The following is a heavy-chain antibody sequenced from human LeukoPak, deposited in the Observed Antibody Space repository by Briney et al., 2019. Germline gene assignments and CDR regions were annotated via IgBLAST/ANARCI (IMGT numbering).Heavy chain of an antibody. Sequence: SETLSLTCTVSGGSISSSSYYWGWIRQPPGKGLEWIGSIYYCGSTYYNPSLKSRVTISVDTSKNQFSLKLSSVTAADTAVYYCARDYSSSSYFDYWGQGTLVTVSS. V-gene: IGHV4-39*02. D-gene: IGHD6-6*01. CDR1: GGSISSSSYY. CDR2: IYYCGST. CDR3: ARDYSSSSYFDY. J-gene: IGHJ4*02.